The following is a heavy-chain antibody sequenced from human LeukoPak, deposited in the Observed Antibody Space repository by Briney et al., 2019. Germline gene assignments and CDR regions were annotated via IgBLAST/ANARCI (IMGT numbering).Heavy chain of an antibody. CDR1: GFTFSSYS. D-gene: IGHD3-10*01. CDR3: AREATYYGSGSYSPD. J-gene: IGHJ4*02. V-gene: IGHV3-21*01. CDR2: ISSSSSYI. Sequence: GGFLRLSCAASGFTFSSYSMNWVRQAPGKGLEWVSSISSSSSYIYYADSVKGRFTISRDNAKNSLYLQMNSLRAEDTAVYYCAREATYYGSGSYSPDWGQGTLVTVSS.